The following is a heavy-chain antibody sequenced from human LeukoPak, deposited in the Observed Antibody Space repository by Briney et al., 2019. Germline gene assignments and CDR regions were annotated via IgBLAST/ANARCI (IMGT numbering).Heavy chain of an antibody. V-gene: IGHV3-74*01. CDR2: IKGDGSST. CDR3: ARDGYSFGHDFDY. D-gene: IGHD5-18*01. Sequence: GGSLRLSCAASGSTFSSYWMHWVRHTPGKGLVWVSRIKGDGSSTSYADSVKGRFTISRDNAKNTLYLQMNSLRAEDTAVYYCARDGYSFGHDFDYWGQGTLVTVSS. J-gene: IGHJ4*02. CDR1: GSTFSSYW.